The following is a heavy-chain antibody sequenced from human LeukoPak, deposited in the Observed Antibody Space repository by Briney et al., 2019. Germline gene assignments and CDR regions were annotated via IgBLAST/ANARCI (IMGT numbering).Heavy chain of an antibody. Sequence: GESLKISCKGSGYNFTSYWIGWVRQMPGKGLEWMGIIYPGDSDTRYSPSFQGQVTMSADKSISTAYLQWSSLKASDTAIYYCASITFGRYGRSWSPFDFWGQGTLVTVSS. CDR1: GYNFTSYW. V-gene: IGHV5-51*01. D-gene: IGHD6-13*01. J-gene: IGHJ4*02. CDR2: IYPGDSDT. CDR3: ASITFGRYGRSWSPFDF.